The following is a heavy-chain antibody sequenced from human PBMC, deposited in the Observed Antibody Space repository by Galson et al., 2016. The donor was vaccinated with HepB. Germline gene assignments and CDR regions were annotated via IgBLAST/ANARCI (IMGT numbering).Heavy chain of an antibody. D-gene: IGHD3-22*01. CDR1: GFTFSSYA. J-gene: IGHJ6*02. CDR3: ARDVRSGYYFLQDYYYGMDV. Sequence: SLRLSCAASGFTFSSYAMHWVRQAPGKGLEWVAVISYDGSNKYYADSVKGRFTISRDNSKNTLYLQMNSLRAEDTAVYYCARDVRSGYYFLQDYYYGMDVWGQGTTVTVSS. V-gene: IGHV3-30*04. CDR2: ISYDGSNK.